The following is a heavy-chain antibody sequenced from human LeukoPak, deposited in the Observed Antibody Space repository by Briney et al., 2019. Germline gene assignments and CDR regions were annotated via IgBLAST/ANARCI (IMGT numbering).Heavy chain of an antibody. V-gene: IGHV5-51*01. CDR1: GYSFATNW. D-gene: IGHD5-18*01. J-gene: IGHJ4*02. Sequence: GESLNISCKGSGYSFATNWIGWVRQMPGKGLEWMGIIYPGDSDTSYSPSFQGQVTISADKSISTAYLQWSSLKASDTAMYYCARRGGYNYGYADYWGQGTPVTVSS. CDR3: ARRGGYNYGYADY. CDR2: IYPGDSDT.